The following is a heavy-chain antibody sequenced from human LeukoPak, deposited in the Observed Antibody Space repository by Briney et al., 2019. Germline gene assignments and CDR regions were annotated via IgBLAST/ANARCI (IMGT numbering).Heavy chain of an antibody. V-gene: IGHV4-4*07. Sequence: PSETLSPTCTVSGGSISNYYWSWIRQPAGKGLEWIGRIYSSGSTSYNPSLKSRVTMSVDTSKNQFSLKVTSVTAADTAVYYCAREGGYYDSSGYQWVDYWGQGTLVTVSS. CDR1: GGSISNYY. CDR3: AREGGYYDSSGYQWVDY. J-gene: IGHJ4*02. D-gene: IGHD3-22*01. CDR2: IYSSGST.